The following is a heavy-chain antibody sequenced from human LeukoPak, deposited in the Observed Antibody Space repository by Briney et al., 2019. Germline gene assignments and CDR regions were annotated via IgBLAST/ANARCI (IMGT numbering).Heavy chain of an antibody. CDR3: ATPSDSGSYLGC. CDR2: ISGSGSHT. V-gene: IGHV3-23*01. D-gene: IGHD1-26*01. J-gene: IGHJ4*02. Sequence: GGSLRLSCAASGLTFSSFAMNWVRQAPGKGLECVSTISGSGSHTYYADSVKGRFTISRDNSKNTLYLQMNSLRAEDTAVYYCATPSDSGSYLGCWGQGTLVTVSS. CDR1: GLTFSSFA.